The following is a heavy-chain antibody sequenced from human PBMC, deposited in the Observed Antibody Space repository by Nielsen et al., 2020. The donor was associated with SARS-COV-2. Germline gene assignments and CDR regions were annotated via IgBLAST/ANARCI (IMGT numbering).Heavy chain of an antibody. CDR1: GYTFTSYD. D-gene: IGHD2-15*01. Sequence: ASVKVSCKASGYTFTSYDINWVRQATGQGLEWMGWMNPNSGNTGYAQKFQGRVTMTRNTSISTAYMELSSLRSEDTAVYYCARGYCSGGSCYSSWFDPWGQGTLVTVSS. J-gene: IGHJ5*02. V-gene: IGHV1-8*01. CDR2: MNPNSGNT. CDR3: ARGYCSGGSCYSSWFDP.